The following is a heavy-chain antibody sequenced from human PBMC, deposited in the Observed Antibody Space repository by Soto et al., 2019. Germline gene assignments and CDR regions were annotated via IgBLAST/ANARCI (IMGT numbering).Heavy chain of an antibody. Sequence: ETLSLTCTVSGGSISSSSYYWGWIRQPPGKGLEWIGSIYYSGSTYYNPSLKSRVTISVDTSKNQFSLKLSSVTAADTAVYYCARHGVSNYYDSSGYLVGFDYWGQGTLVTVSS. V-gene: IGHV4-39*01. D-gene: IGHD3-22*01. J-gene: IGHJ4*02. CDR3: ARHGVSNYYDSSGYLVGFDY. CDR1: GGSISSSSYY. CDR2: IYYSGST.